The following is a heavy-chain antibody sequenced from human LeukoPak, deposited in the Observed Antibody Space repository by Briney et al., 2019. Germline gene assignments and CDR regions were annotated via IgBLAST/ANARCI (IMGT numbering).Heavy chain of an antibody. CDR1: GGTFSSYA. J-gene: IGHJ4*02. V-gene: IGHV1-69*01. Sequence: SVKASCKASGGTFSSYAISWVRQAPGQGLEWMGGIIPIFGTANYAQKFQGRVTITADESTSTAYVELSSLRSEDTAVYYCARDRNTYYDFWSGYGTFDYWGQGTLVTVSS. CDR2: IIPIFGTA. D-gene: IGHD3-3*01. CDR3: ARDRNTYYDFWSGYGTFDY.